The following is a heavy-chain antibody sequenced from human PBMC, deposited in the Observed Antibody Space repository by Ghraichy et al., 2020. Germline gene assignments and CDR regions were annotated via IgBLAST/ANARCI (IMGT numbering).Heavy chain of an antibody. CDR1: GFTFSSYW. V-gene: IGHV3-7*03. CDR3: ARVYGDYRYYYYGMDV. CDR2: IKQDGSEK. Sequence: SCAASGFTFSSYWMSWVRQAPGKGLEWVANIKQDGSEKYYVDSVKGRFTISRDNAKNSLYLQMNSLRAEDTAVYYCARVYGDYRYYYYGMDVWGQGTTVTVSS. J-gene: IGHJ6*02. D-gene: IGHD4-17*01.